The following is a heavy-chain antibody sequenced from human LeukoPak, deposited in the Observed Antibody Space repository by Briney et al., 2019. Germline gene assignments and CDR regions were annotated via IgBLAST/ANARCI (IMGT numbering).Heavy chain of an antibody. CDR2: ISTYLGNT. V-gene: IGHV1-18*01. J-gene: IGHJ4*02. CDR1: GYTFTNYG. D-gene: IGHD4-17*01. CDR3: ARTYGDYRFFDH. Sequence: ASVKVSCKASGYTFTNYGISWVRQAPGQGLEWMGWISTYLGNTDYAQKFQGRVTMTTDTSTTTVHMELRSLRSDDTAVYYCARTYGDYRFFDHWGQGTLVTVSS.